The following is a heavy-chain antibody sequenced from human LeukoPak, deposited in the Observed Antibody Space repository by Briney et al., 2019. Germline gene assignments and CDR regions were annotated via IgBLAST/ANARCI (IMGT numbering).Heavy chain of an antibody. CDR3: AKMRSYPLLDY. V-gene: IGHV3-23*01. CDR2: ISGSGGST. Sequence: GGTLRLSCAASGFTFSSYGMSWVRQAPGKGLEWVSGISGSGGSTYYADSVKGRFSISRDNSKNTLYLQMNSLRAEDTAVYYCAKMRSYPLLDYWGQGTLVTVSS. CDR1: GFTFSSYG. J-gene: IGHJ4*02. D-gene: IGHD1-26*01.